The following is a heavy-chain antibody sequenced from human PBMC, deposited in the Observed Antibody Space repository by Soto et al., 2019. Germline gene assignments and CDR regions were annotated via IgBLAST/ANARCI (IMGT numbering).Heavy chain of an antibody. CDR2: ISAYNGNT. V-gene: IGHV1-18*01. CDR3: ARDYDSSGYFDY. J-gene: IGHJ4*02. D-gene: IGHD3-22*01. Sequence: PGLWLEWMGWISAYNGNTNYAQKLQGRVTMTTDTSTSTAYMELRSLRSDDTAVYYCARDYDSSGYFDYWGQGTLVTVSS.